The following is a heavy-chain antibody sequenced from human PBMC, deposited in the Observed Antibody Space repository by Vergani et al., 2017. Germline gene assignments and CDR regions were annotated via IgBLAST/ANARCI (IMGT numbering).Heavy chain of an antibody. J-gene: IGHJ6*03. Sequence: EVQLVESGGGLVQPGGSLRLSCAASGFTFSSYSMNWVRQAPGKGLEWVSYISSSSSTIYYADSVKGRFTISRDNAKNSLYLQMNSLRAEDTAVYYCTKTSGTSVYYYYMDVWGKGTTVTVSS. D-gene: IGHD2-2*01. CDR1: GFTFSSYS. CDR2: ISSSSSTI. V-gene: IGHV3-48*01. CDR3: TKTSGTSVYYYYMDV.